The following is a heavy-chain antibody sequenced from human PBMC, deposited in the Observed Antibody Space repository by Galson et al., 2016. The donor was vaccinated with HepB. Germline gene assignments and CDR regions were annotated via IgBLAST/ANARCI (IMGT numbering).Heavy chain of an antibody. CDR3: ARDYYFGMDF. J-gene: IGHJ6*02. V-gene: IGHV1-69*06. Sequence: SVKVSCKASGGTFNSFTINWVRQAPGQGLEWMGGIIPLFGTPNYAQKVQGRVTITADISTSTAYMELTSLTSDGTAVYYCARDYYFGMDFWGQGTTVTVSS. CDR1: GGTFNSFT. CDR2: IIPLFGTP.